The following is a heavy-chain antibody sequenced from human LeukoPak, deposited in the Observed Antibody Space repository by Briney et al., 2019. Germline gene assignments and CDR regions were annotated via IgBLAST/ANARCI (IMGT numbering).Heavy chain of an antibody. CDR3: ARQSFRLWGGGWFDP. J-gene: IGHJ5*02. CDR1: GGSFSGYY. V-gene: IGHV4-34*01. Sequence: SETLSLTCAVYGGSFSGYYWSWIRQPPGKGLEWIGEINHSGSTNYNPSLKSRVTISVDTSKNQFSLKLSSVTAADTAVYYCARQSFRLWGGGWFDPWGQGTLVTVSS. D-gene: IGHD7-27*01. CDR2: INHSGST.